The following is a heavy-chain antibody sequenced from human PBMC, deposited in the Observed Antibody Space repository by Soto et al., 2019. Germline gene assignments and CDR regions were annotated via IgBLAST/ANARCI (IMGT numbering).Heavy chain of an antibody. V-gene: IGHV3-7*01. J-gene: IGHJ4*02. CDR3: VRDGSTGWHFDS. D-gene: IGHD6-19*01. Sequence: EVQLVESGGGLVQPGGSLRLSCEASGFTLSSYWMSWIRQAPGKGLEWGANTRQDGGQSYLVDSVQGRFTISRDNAKNSVYLQMNSLRAEDTAVYYGVRDGSTGWHFDSWGQGTLVTVSS. CDR2: TRQDGGQS. CDR1: GFTLSSYW.